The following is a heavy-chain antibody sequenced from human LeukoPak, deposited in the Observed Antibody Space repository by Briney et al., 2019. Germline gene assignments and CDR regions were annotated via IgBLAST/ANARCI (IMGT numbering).Heavy chain of an antibody. CDR1: GGSFSGYY. V-gene: IGHV4-34*01. J-gene: IGHJ4*02. Sequence: SETLSLTCAVYGGSFSGYYWSWIRQPPGKGLEWIGEINHSGSTNYNPSLKSRVTISVDTSKNQFSLKLSSVTAADTAVYYCVRRTDTAMEFDYWGQGTLVTVSS. CDR3: VRRTDTAMEFDY. CDR2: INHSGST. D-gene: IGHD5-18*01.